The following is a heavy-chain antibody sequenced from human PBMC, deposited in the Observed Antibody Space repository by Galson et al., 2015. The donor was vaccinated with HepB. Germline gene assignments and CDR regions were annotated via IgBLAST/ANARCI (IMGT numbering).Heavy chain of an antibody. V-gene: IGHV3-74*01. CDR2: IKSDGTSA. Sequence: SLRLSCAASGFSFSGYWMHWVRQAPGKGLVWVSRIKSDGTSAAYADSVKGRLAISRDNAKNTLYLQMNSLRADDTAIYYCARGGWDSSGRTYYYYMDVWGKGTTVTVSS. CDR3: ARGGWDSSGRTYYYYMDV. J-gene: IGHJ6*03. D-gene: IGHD6-19*01. CDR1: GFSFSGYW.